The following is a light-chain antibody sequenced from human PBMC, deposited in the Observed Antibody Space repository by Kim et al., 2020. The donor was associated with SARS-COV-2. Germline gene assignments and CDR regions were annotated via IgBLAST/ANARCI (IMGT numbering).Light chain of an antibody. J-gene: IGKJ2*01. CDR2: DAS. V-gene: IGKV1-33*01. Sequence: DIQMSQSPSSLSASVVDTVTISCQAVQDISNSLNWFRLRTGTAPKLLIFDASELYEGVPSRFSPGGSETDFSFTITNLQPEDVVTYYCNQFHLVPYTVGKGTKLEI. CDR3: NQFHLVPYT. CDR1: QDISNS.